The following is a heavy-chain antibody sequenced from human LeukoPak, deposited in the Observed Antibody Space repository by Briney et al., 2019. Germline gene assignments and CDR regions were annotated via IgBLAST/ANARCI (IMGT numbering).Heavy chain of an antibody. J-gene: IGHJ4*02. V-gene: IGHV3-48*01. Sequence: GGSLRLSCAASGFTFSSYSMNWVRQAPGKGLEWVSYISSSSSTIYYADSVKGRFTISRDNAKNTLYLQMNSLRAEDTAVYYCAKGACGSSTSCPGRHFDYWGQGTLVTVSS. D-gene: IGHD2-2*01. CDR1: GFTFSSYS. CDR3: AKGACGSSTSCPGRHFDY. CDR2: ISSSSSTI.